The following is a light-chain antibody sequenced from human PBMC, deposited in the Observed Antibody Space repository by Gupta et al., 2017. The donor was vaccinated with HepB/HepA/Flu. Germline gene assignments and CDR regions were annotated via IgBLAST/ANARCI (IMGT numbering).Light chain of an antibody. V-gene: IGKV1D-43*01. CDR3: QQHYSNHPIT. J-gene: IGKJ4*01. CDR1: QGISSY. Sequence: IRQTQSPFSLSASVGDRVTITCWASQGISSYLAVSQQKPAKAPKLFIYYASSLQSGVPSRFFGGGWCTDYFLTIISRQPEDFSAYYYQQHYSNHPITFGRGTKVEIK. CDR2: YAS.